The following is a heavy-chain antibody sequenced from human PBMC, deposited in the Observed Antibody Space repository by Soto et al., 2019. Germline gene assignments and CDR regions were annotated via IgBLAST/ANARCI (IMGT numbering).Heavy chain of an antibody. CDR2: ISGSGGST. Sequence: EVQLLESGGGLVQPGGSLRLSCAASGFTFSSYAMSWVRQAPGKGLEWVSAISGSGGSTYYADSVMGRFTISRDNSKNTLYLQMNSLRAEDTAVYYWAKDLGPLRGSSGYWGQGTLVTVSS. V-gene: IGHV3-23*01. CDR3: AKDLGPLRGSSGY. J-gene: IGHJ4*02. CDR1: GFTFSSYA. D-gene: IGHD3-10*01.